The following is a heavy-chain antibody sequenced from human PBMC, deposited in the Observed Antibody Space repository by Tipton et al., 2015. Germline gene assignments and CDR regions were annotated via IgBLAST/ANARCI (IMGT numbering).Heavy chain of an antibody. CDR2: ISGLAIST. V-gene: IGHV3-11*01. CDR1: GFVFSDYY. D-gene: IGHD2-8*01. Sequence: GSLRLSCAASGFVFSDYYMSWIRQAPGQGLEWLSYISGLAISTYHADSVKGRFTISRDNAKRSLYLQMDSLRAEDTAVYYCAKFKWGAYYFDHWGQGTLVTVSS. CDR3: AKFKWGAYYFDH. J-gene: IGHJ4*02.